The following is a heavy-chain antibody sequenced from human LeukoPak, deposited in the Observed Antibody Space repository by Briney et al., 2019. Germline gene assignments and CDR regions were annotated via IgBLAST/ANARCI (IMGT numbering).Heavy chain of an antibody. V-gene: IGHV1-2*02. Sequence: ASVKVSCKASGYIFTGYFIHWVRQAPGQGLEWMGWINPNSGGTSYAQKFQGRVTMTRDMSTSTVYMELSSLRSEDTAVYYCARAGAAAGTPVDYWGQGTLVTVSS. J-gene: IGHJ4*02. D-gene: IGHD6-13*01. CDR2: INPNSGGT. CDR1: GYIFTGYF. CDR3: ARAGAAAGTPVDY.